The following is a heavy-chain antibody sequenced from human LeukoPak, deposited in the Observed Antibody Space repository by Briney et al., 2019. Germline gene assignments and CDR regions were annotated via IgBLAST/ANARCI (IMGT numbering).Heavy chain of an antibody. J-gene: IGHJ4*02. Sequence: PGRSLRLSCAASGFTFSRYGMHWVRQALGKGLEWVAIIWSDGSNKYYADAVKDRFTISRDNSKNTMYLQMNSLRAEDTAVYYCTRDGYSFGALDYWGQGTLVTVSS. CDR2: IWSDGSNK. V-gene: IGHV3-33*01. D-gene: IGHD5-18*01. CDR3: TRDGYSFGALDY. CDR1: GFTFSRYG.